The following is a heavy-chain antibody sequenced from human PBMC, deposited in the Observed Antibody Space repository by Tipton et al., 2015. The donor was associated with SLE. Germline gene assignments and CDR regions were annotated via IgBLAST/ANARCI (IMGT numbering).Heavy chain of an antibody. V-gene: IGHV3-23*01. CDR3: ARDSGRRIYGDYGEGWFDP. CDR1: GFTFSNAW. J-gene: IGHJ5*02. Sequence: SLRLSCAASGFTFSNAWMSWVRQAPGKGLEWVSAISGSGGSTYYADSVKGRFTISRDNSKNTLYLQMNSLRAEDTAVYYCARDSGRRIYGDYGEGWFDPWGQGTLVTVSS. D-gene: IGHD4-17*01. CDR2: ISGSGGST.